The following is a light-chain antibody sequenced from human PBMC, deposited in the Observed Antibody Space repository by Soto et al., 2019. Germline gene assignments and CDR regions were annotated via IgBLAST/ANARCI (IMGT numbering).Light chain of an antibody. CDR3: QQYDSLPYT. CDR2: DAS. V-gene: IGKV1-33*01. CDR1: QVITTS. J-gene: IGKJ2*01. Sequence: DIRMTQSPSSLSASLGDRITITCQASQVITTSLSWFQQRPGKAPRLLIVDASYLEAGVPSRFSGSGSGTDFSFTISSLQPEDIATYYCQQYDSLPYTFGQGTKLEIK.